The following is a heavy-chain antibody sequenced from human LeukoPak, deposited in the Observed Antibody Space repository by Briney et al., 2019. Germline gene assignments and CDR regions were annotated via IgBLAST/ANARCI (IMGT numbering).Heavy chain of an antibody. D-gene: IGHD4-11*01. V-gene: IGHV4-4*09. CDR2: LYTSGST. CDR3: AKSYFDYSTYYSYYFNL. Sequence: PSETLSLTCTGSGGSISGGYWSWIRQPPGRGLEWIGYLYTSGSTNYNPSLKSRVTISVDTSKSQFALKLSSVTAADTAVYYCAKSYFDYSTYYSYYFNLWGQGALVTVSS. J-gene: IGHJ5*02. CDR1: GGSISGGY.